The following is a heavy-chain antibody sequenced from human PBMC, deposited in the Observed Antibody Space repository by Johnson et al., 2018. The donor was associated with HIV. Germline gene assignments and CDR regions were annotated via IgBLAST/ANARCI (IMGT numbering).Heavy chain of an antibody. CDR2: ISSSGRTV. CDR3: ARRTYCTGDSCSSGLGTFDL. D-gene: IGHD2-15*01. J-gene: IGHJ3*01. CDR1: GFIFSDYY. V-gene: IGHV3-11*04. Sequence: QVQLVESGGDLVKPGGSLRLSCAASGFIFSDYYMTWIRQAPRKGLESISYISSSGRTVYYADSVKGRFTMSRDNAKKSLYLQMNSLKTEDTAVYYCARRTYCTGDSCSSGLGTFDLWGQGTMVIVSS.